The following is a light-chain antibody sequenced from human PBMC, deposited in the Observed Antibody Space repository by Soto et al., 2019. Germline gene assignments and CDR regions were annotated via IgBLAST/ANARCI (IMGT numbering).Light chain of an antibody. V-gene: IGLV2-14*03. J-gene: IGLJ1*01. CDR1: SSDVGAYDY. CDR2: GVH. Sequence: QSVLAQPASGCGAAGQSIAISCFGTSSDVGAYDYVSWYQQHPDRGPKLMVYGVHNRPSGGSNRFSGSKSVTPATLTTSGLQPEDEADYYCASNTTTTTRVFAPGTKVTVL. CDR3: ASNTTTTTRV.